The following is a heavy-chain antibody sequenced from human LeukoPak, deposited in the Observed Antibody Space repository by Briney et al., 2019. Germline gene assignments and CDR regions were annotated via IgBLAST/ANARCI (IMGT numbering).Heavy chain of an antibody. CDR3: TKDPHAVATPRVY. CDR1: GFTFSNYA. CDR2: ISATGGDT. J-gene: IGHJ4*02. D-gene: IGHD2-21*02. Sequence: GGSLRLSCAASGFTFSNYAMIWVRHTPGGGLEWVSSISATGGDTYYIDSVTGRFTISRDNSKNTLYLQMNSLRAEETAIYYCTKDPHAVATPRVYWGQGILVTASS. V-gene: IGHV3-23*01.